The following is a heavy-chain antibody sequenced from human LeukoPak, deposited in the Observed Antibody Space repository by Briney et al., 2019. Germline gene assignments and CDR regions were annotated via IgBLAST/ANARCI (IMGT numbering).Heavy chain of an antibody. D-gene: IGHD4-11*01. CDR3: ARDLNSNNSNPGWFDP. Sequence: PGGSLRLSCAASGFTFTTYGIHFVRQAPGKGLEWVALIWHDGNRQYYADSVKGRFTISRDDSKNTVPLQMNSLRAEDTAIYYCARDLNSNNSNPGWFDPWGQGTLVTVSS. CDR2: IWHDGNRQ. CDR1: GFTFTTYG. V-gene: IGHV3-33*01. J-gene: IGHJ5*02.